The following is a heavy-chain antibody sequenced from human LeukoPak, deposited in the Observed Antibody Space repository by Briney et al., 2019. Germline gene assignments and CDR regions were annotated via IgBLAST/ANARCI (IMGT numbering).Heavy chain of an antibody. Sequence: SQTLSPTCAISGDSFSSNSAAWNWLRQSPSRGLEWLGRTYYRSKLYNDYAVSVKSLITINPDTSKNQFSLQLNSVTPEDTAVYYCARDHGSGWYSYLDDWGQGTLVTVSS. CDR1: GDSFSSNSAA. CDR2: TYYRSKLYN. CDR3: ARDHGSGWYSYLDD. J-gene: IGHJ4*02. D-gene: IGHD6-19*01. V-gene: IGHV6-1*01.